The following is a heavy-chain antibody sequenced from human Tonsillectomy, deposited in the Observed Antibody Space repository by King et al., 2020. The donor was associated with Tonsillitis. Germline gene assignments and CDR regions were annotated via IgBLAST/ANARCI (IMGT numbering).Heavy chain of an antibody. J-gene: IGHJ4*02. CDR3: ARDDDSSGYYHTFDY. CDR2: INPNSGGT. V-gene: IGHV1-2*06. Sequence: QQQLVQSGAEVKKPGASVKVSCKASGYSFAAYSIHWVRQAPGQGLEWMGRINPNSGGTYYAQSFQGRVTMTRDTSIGTAYMDLSRLRSDDMAVYFCARDDDSSGYYHTFDYWGQGTLVTVSS. D-gene: IGHD3-22*01. CDR1: GYSFAAYS.